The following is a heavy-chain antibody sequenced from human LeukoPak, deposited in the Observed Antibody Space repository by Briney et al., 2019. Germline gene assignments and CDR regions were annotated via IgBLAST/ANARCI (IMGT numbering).Heavy chain of an antibody. V-gene: IGHV3-23*01. Sequence: GGSLRLSCAASGFTFSDYAMSWVRQAPEKGLEWVSTISHVGGTYYADSVRGRFTISRDDSKNMVYLQMDSLRAEDTAVYYCARDYYGSGSYYNGLYYYGMDVWGQGTTVTVSS. J-gene: IGHJ6*02. CDR3: ARDYYGSGSYYNGLYYYGMDV. D-gene: IGHD3-10*01. CDR1: GFTFSDYA. CDR2: ISHVGGT.